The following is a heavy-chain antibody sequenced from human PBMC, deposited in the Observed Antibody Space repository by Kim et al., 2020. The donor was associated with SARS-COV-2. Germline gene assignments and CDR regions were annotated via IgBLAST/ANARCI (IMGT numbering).Heavy chain of an antibody. J-gene: IGHJ4*02. D-gene: IGHD2-2*01. CDR2: IIPILGIA. CDR3: ASQGIVVVPAAMSHTFFDY. CDR1: GGTFSSYA. V-gene: IGHV1-69*04. Sequence: SVKVSCKASGGTFSSYAISWVRQAPGQGLEWMGRIIPILGIANYAQKFQGRVTITADKSTSTAYMELSSLRSEDTAVYYCASQGIVVVPAAMSHTFFDYWGQGTLVTVSS.